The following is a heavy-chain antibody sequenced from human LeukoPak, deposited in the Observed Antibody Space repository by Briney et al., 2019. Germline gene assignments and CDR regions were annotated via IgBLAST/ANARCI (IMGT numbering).Heavy chain of an antibody. CDR3: ASYKGGSGRYYKIEARYYHMDV. CDR2: IYYSGST. J-gene: IGHJ6*03. V-gene: IGHV4-39*01. D-gene: IGHD3-10*01. CDR1: IGSISSNNYY. Sequence: SETLSLTCTVSIGSISSNNYYWGWIRQPPGKGLEWIGSIYYSGSTYYNPSLKSRVTISVDTSKNQFSLKLSSVTAADTAVYYCASYKGGSGRYYKIEARYYHMDVWGKGTTVTISS.